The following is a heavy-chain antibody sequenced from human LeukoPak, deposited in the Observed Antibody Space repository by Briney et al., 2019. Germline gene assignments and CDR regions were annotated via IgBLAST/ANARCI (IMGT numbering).Heavy chain of an antibody. J-gene: IGHJ4*02. CDR2: IKQDGSEK. CDR3: ASQKNGASDY. V-gene: IGHV3-7*05. CDR1: GFTFSNYW. D-gene: IGHD1-1*01. Sequence: PGGSLRLSCAASGFTFSNYWMSWVRQAPGKGLEWLTNIKQDGSEKCYVDSVKGRFTISRDNAKNSLYLQMNSLRAEDTAVYYCASQKNGASDYWGQGTLVTVS.